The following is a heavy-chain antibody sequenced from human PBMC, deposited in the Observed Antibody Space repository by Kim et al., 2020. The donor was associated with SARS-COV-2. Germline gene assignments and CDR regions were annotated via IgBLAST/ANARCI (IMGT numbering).Heavy chain of an antibody. J-gene: IGHJ4*02. CDR2: ISAYNGNT. D-gene: IGHD3-22*01. Sequence: ASVKVSCKASGYTFTSYGISWVRQAPGQGLEWMGWISAYNGNTNYAQNLQGRVTMTTDTSTSTAYMELRSLRSDDTAVYYCARDRGYYYDSSVDFWGQGTLVTVSS. V-gene: IGHV1-18*01. CDR1: GYTFTSYG. CDR3: ARDRGYYYDSSVDF.